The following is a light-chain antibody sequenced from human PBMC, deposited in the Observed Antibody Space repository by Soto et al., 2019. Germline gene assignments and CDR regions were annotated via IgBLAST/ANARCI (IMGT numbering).Light chain of an antibody. CDR2: GTS. CDR3: QRYGSSPLIT. V-gene: IGKV3-20*01. J-gene: IGKJ5*01. CDR1: QSVSSSS. Sequence: ETVLTQSPGTLSLSPGERATLSCRASQSVSSSSLAWYQQRPGQAPRLLIYGTSSRATGIPDRFSGSGSGTDFTLTISRLEPEDSAVYFCQRYGSSPLITFGQGTRLEIK.